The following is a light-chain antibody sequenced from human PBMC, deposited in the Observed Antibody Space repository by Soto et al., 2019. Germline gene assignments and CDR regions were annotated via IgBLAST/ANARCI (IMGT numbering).Light chain of an antibody. CDR1: QSVSSSY. CDR2: GAS. J-gene: IGKJ1*01. CDR3: QQYGSSPRT. Sequence: EIVLRQSPGTLSLSPGERATLSCRASQSVSSSYLAWYQQKPGQAPRXIIYGASSRETGIPDRFSGSGSGTEFTLTISRLEPEDFEVYYCQQYGSSPRTFGQGTKVDIK. V-gene: IGKV3-20*01.